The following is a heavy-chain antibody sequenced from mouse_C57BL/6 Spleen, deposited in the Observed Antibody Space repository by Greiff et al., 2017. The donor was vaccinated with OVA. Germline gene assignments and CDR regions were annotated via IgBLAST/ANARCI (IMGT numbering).Heavy chain of an antibody. CDR1: GFNIKDDY. D-gene: IGHD1-1*01. J-gene: IGHJ3*01. CDR2: IDPENGDT. CDR3: TACVFSTTVVPFAY. Sequence: EVQLQQSGAELVRPGASVKLSCTASGFNIKDDYMHWVKQRPEQGLEWIGWIDPENGDTDYASKFQGKAPITADTSSNTAYLQLSSLTSEDTADYYCTACVFSTTVVPFAYWGQGTLVTVSA. V-gene: IGHV14-4*01.